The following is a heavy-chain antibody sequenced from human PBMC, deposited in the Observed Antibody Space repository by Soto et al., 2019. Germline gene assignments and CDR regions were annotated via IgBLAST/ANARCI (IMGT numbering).Heavy chain of an antibody. CDR3: AKGYDFWSGYSYYYGMYV. V-gene: IGHV3-23*01. J-gene: IGHJ6*02. CDR1: GFSFSNYA. Sequence: GGSLRLSCAASGFSFSNYAMNWVRQAPGKGLEWVSAISGSGGSTAYGDSVKGRFTISRDNSKNTLYLQMNSLRADDTAVYFCAKGYDFWSGYSYYYGMYVWGQGTTVTVSS. D-gene: IGHD3-3*01. CDR2: ISGSGGST.